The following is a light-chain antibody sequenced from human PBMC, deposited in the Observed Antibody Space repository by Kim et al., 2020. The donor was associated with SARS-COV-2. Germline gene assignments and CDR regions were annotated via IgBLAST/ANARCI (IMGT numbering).Light chain of an antibody. V-gene: IGKV1-5*01. CDR3: QQYHDNYWT. Sequence: YVGDTVTITCRASQSVSEWLAWYQQKPGKAPNLLIYDASTLQSGVPSRFSGSGSGTDFTLTINTLQADDFATYYCQQYHDNYWTFGQGTKVDIK. CDR1: QSVSEW. CDR2: DAS. J-gene: IGKJ1*01.